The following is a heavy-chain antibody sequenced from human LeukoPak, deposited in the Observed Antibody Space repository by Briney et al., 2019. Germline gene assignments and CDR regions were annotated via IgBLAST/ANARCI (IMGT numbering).Heavy chain of an antibody. CDR1: GDSVSSNSAA. V-gene: IGHV6-1*01. D-gene: IGHD7-27*01. J-gene: IGHJ4*02. CDR3: VRDAMGTANNYGDF. CDR2: TYYRSKWYN. Sequence: SQTLSLTCAISGDSVSSNSAAWNWITQTPSRGLEWLGRTYYRSKWYNDYAVSVKSRITINPDTSKNQFSLQLNSVTPEDTAVYYCVRDAMGTANNYGDFWGQGTLVTVSS.